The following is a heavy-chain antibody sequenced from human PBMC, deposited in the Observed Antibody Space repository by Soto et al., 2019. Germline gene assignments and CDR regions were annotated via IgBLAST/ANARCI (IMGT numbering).Heavy chain of an antibody. CDR3: AREGVAPYYYYGMDV. D-gene: IGHD5-12*01. J-gene: IGHJ6*02. CDR2: ISSYNGDT. CDR1: GYTFTRSG. V-gene: IGHV1-18*01. Sequence: QVQLEQSGAAVKKPGASVKVSCKASGYTFTRSGISWVRQAPGQGPEWRGGISSYNGDTNYAQTFQGRVTMTTDTSTSTADMELRSLRSDDTAVYYCAREGVAPYYYYGMDVWGQGTPVTVSS.